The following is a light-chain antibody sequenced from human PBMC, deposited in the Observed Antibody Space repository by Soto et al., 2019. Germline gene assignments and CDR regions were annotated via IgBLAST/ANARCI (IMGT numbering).Light chain of an antibody. CDR3: GADHGSGSNFVVV. CDR2: VGTGGIVG. CDR1: SGYSNYK. Sequence: QPVLTQPPSASASLGASVTLTCTLSSGYSNYKVDWYQQRPGKGPRFVMRVGTGGIVGSKGDGIPDRFSVLGSGLNRYLTSKNIQEEDESDYHCGADHGSGSNFVVVFGGGTKGAVL. V-gene: IGLV9-49*01. J-gene: IGLJ2*01.